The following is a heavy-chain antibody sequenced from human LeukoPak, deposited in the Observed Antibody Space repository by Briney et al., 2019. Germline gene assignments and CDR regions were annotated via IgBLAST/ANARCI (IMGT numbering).Heavy chain of an antibody. J-gene: IGHJ4*02. V-gene: IGHV3-30-3*02. CDR3: ASSPDIAVAGH. CDR1: GFTFSSYA. D-gene: IGHD6-19*01. Sequence: GGSLRLSCAASGFTFSSYAMHLVRQAPGKGLEWVAVISYDGSNKYYADSVKGRFTISRDNSKNTLYLQMNSLRAEDTAVYYCASSPDIAVAGHWGQGTLVTVSS. CDR2: ISYDGSNK.